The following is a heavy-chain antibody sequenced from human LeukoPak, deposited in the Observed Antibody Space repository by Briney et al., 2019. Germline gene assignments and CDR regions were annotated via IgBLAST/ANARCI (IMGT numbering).Heavy chain of an antibody. J-gene: IGHJ4*02. CDR1: GFNFNRYD. CDR2: ITGRSDKT. V-gene: IGHV3-23*01. D-gene: IGHD6-19*01. Sequence: GGSLRLSCAASGFNFNRYDMTWARQAPGKGLEWVSTITGRSDKTYYTDSVKGRFVTSRDNSKDTLYLQMNSLRAEDTALYYCAKGGWLDDLGQGALVTVSS. CDR3: AKGGWLDD.